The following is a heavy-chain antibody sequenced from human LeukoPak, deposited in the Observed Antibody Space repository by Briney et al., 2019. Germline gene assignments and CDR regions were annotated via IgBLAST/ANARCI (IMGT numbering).Heavy chain of an antibody. V-gene: IGHV4-34*01. D-gene: IGHD7-27*01. CDR3: ARGVLGPYYFDL. J-gene: IGHJ2*01. CDR2: IHYTGAT. Sequence: PSETLSLTCAVYGGTFRGYYWSWIRQPPGKGLEWIGEIHYTGATNYKPSLKSRVTISGDPSKNQVSLRVYSVTAADTAVCYCARGVLGPYYFDLWGRGTLVTVSS. CDR1: GGTFRGYY.